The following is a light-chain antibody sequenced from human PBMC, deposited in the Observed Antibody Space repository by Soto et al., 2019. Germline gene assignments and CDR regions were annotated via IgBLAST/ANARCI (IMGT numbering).Light chain of an antibody. CDR3: MQGTHWPQT. V-gene: IGKV2-30*02. Sequence: DVVMTQSPLSLSVTLGQPASISCRSSQSLAHSDGNTYLNWFQQRPGQSPRRLIQKVSNRDSGVADRFSGSGSGTDFTLKISRVEAEDVGFYYCMQGTHWPQTFGQGTKLEIK. CDR1: QSLAHSDGNTY. CDR2: KVS. J-gene: IGKJ2*01.